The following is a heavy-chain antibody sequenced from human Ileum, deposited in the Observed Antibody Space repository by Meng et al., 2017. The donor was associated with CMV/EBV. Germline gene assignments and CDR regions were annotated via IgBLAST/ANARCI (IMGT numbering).Heavy chain of an antibody. CDR3: ARASPQRRFLSY. Sequence: QLQQGVAGLLKPSETLFLMCAVYGGSFSEYHWSWIRQPPGKGLEWIGEINHGGSSNYNPSLKSRVTISVDRSRNQVSLKLTSVTAADTAVYYRARASPQRRFLSYWGQGTLVTVSS. D-gene: IGHD3-3*01. CDR1: GGSFSEYH. J-gene: IGHJ4*02. V-gene: IGHV4-34*01. CDR2: INHGGSS.